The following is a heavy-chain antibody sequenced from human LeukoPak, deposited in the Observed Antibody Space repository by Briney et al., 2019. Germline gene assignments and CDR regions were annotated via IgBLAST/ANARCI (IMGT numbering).Heavy chain of an antibody. V-gene: IGHV4-4*07. D-gene: IGHD3-22*01. J-gene: IGHJ3*02. Sequence: SETLSFTCTVSGGSISGYYWSWIRPPAWKGLEWIGRIYTSGSTNYNPSLKSRVTMSVDTSKNQFSLKLSSVTAADTAVYYGARVPIYYYDGSGYLDACDIWGQGTMVTVSS. CDR2: IYTSGST. CDR1: GGSISGYY. CDR3: ARVPIYYYDGSGYLDACDI.